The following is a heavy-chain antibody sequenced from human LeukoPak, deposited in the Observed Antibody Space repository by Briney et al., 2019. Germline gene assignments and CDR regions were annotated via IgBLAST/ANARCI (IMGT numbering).Heavy chain of an antibody. CDR1: GASISSNNW. D-gene: IGHD6-13*01. CDR2: IYHSGST. CDR3: ASAEPRGIIWYPY. V-gene: IGHV4-4*02. Sequence: SETLSLTCAFSGASISSNNWWRSWVRQPPGKGLEWIGEIYHSGSTNYNPSLKSRVTMSVDKSKNQFSLKLSSVTAADTAVYYCASAEPRGIIWYPYWGQGTLVTVSS. J-gene: IGHJ4*02.